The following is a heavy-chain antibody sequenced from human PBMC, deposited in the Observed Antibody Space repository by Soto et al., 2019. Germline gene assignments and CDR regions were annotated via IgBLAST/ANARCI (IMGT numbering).Heavy chain of an antibody. J-gene: IGHJ4*02. CDR3: ATVFFDY. CDR1: GYTLTDLC. V-gene: IGHV1-24*01. Sequence: ASVKVSCKVSGYTLTDLCRHWVRQAPGKGLEWMGGFDPEDGETIYAQKFQGRVTMTEDTSTDTAYMELSSLRSEGTAVYYCATVFFDYWGQGTLVTVSS. D-gene: IGHD1-20*01. CDR2: FDPEDGET.